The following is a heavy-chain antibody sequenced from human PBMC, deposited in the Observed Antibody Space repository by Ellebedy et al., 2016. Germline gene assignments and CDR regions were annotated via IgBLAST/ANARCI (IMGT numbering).Heavy chain of an antibody. V-gene: IGHV3-30*18. Sequence: GGSLRLSCAASGFTFSSYGMHWVRQAPGKGLEWVAVISYDGSNKYYADSVKGRFTISRDNSKNTLYLQMNSLRAEDTAVYYCAKGMVRGGGFYWGQGTLVTVSS. CDR2: ISYDGSNK. CDR3: AKGMVRGGGFY. CDR1: GFTFSSYG. D-gene: IGHD3-10*01. J-gene: IGHJ4*02.